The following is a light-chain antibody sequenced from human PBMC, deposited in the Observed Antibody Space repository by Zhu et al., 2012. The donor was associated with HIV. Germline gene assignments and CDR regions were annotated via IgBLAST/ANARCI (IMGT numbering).Light chain of an antibody. V-gene: IGKV1-9*01. CDR2: TAS. Sequence: DIQLTQSPSFLSASVGDRVTITCRASQGIANYLAWYQQKPGKAPKLLIYTASTLQTGVPSRFSGSRSGTEFTLTINSLQPEDFATYYCQKLKYVTPLTFGQGTRLEIK. J-gene: IGKJ5*01. CDR3: QKLKYVTPLT. CDR1: QGIANY.